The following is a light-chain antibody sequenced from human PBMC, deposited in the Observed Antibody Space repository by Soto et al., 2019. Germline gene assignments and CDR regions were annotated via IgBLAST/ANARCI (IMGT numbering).Light chain of an antibody. Sequence: EIVLTQSPDTVSLSPGERATLSCRASQSISSNLAWYQQKPGQAPRLLMFRTSSRATGFPARFSGSGSGTEFNLTISSLQSEDFGVYYCQQYNNWPRATFGGGTKVDI. CDR1: QSISSN. CDR2: RTS. V-gene: IGKV3-15*01. CDR3: QQYNNWPRAT. J-gene: IGKJ4*01.